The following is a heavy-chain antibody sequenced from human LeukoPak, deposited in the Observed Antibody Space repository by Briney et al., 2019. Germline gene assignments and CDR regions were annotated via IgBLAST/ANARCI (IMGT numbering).Heavy chain of an antibody. J-gene: IGHJ4*02. CDR3: ARTRLSGSCPNLDY. Sequence: GRSLRLSCAASGFTFNNYPMHWVRQAPGKGLEWVAVISYEGSNKHYADSVKGRFTISRDNSKNTLYLQMNSLRAEDTAVYYCARTRLSGSCPNLDYWGQGTLVTVSS. CDR2: ISYEGSNK. D-gene: IGHD1-26*01. V-gene: IGHV3-30-3*01. CDR1: GFTFNNYP.